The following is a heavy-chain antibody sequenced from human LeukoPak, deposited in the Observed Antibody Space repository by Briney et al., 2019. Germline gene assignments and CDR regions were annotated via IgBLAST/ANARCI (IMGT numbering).Heavy chain of an antibody. V-gene: IGHV5-51*01. CDR1: GYIFTNYW. CDR2: IYPGDSDT. D-gene: IGHD1-26*01. Sequence: GESLKISCKGSGYIFTNYWIGWVRQMPGRGLEWMGIIYPGDSDTRYSPSFQGQVTISADKSISTAYLQWSSLKASDTAIYYCARHRSGSYHSTLDYWGQGILVTVSS. CDR3: ARHRSGSYHSTLDY. J-gene: IGHJ4*02.